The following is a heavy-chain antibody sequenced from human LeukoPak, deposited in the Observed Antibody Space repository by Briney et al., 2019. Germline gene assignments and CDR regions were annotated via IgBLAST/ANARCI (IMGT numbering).Heavy chain of an antibody. J-gene: IGHJ4*02. CDR3: ARDYYDSSGYFDY. Sequence: GGSLRLSCAASGFTFSSYGMHWVRQAPGKGLEWVAVIWYDGSNKYYADSAKSRFTISRDNSKNTLYLQMNSLRAEDTAVYYCARDYYDSSGYFDYWGQGTLVTVSS. CDR1: GFTFSSYG. V-gene: IGHV3-33*01. CDR2: IWYDGSNK. D-gene: IGHD3-22*01.